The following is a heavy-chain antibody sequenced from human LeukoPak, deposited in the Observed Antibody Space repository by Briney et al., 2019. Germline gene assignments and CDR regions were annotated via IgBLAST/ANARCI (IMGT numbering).Heavy chain of an antibody. CDR2: ISSSSSYI. V-gene: IGHV3-21*01. CDR3: GSSRSAEYFQH. Sequence: GGSLRLPCAASGFTFSSYNMNWVRQAPGKGLEWVSFISSSSSYIYYADSVKGRFTISRDNAKNSLYLQMNSLRAGDTGVYYCGSSRSAEYFQHWGQGTLVTVSS. D-gene: IGHD6-13*01. J-gene: IGHJ1*01. CDR1: GFTFSSYN.